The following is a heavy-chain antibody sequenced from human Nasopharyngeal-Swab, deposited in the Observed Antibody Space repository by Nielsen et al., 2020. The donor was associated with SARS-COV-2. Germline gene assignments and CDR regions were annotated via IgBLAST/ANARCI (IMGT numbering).Heavy chain of an antibody. CDR2: ISSSSSTI. Sequence: GGSLRLSCAASGFTFSSYSMNWVRQAPGKGLEWVSHISSSSSTIYYADSVKGRFTISRDNAKNSLYLQMNSLRAEDTAVYYCARGTTSSSALGYWGQGTLVTVSS. CDR1: GFTFSSYS. CDR3: ARGTTSSSALGY. D-gene: IGHD6-6*01. J-gene: IGHJ4*02. V-gene: IGHV3-48*04.